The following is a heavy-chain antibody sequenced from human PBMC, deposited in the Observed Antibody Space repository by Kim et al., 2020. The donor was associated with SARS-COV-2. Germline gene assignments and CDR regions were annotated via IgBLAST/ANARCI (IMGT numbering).Heavy chain of an antibody. D-gene: IGHD3-22*01. V-gene: IGHV4-31*03. J-gene: IGHJ6*02. CDR3: ARDLPGDTRAYYYQYGADV. CDR1: GDSISSRARH. Sequence: SETLSLTCTVSGDSISSRARHWSWIRQHPGKGLEWIGYISYTGTTYYSPPLKSRVTMSLDTSKNQISLKLTSVTAADAAVYYCARDLPGDTRAYYYQYGADVWGQGTTVTV. CDR2: ISYTGTT.